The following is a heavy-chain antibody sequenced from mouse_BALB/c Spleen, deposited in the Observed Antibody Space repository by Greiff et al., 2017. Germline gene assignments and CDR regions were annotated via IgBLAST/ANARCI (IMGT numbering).Heavy chain of an antibody. V-gene: IGHV2-9*02. CDR2: IWAGGST. CDR1: GFSLTSYG. Sequence: QVQLKESGPGLVAPSQSLSITCTVSGFSLTSYGVHWVRQPPGKGLEWLGVIWAGGSTNYNSALMSRLSISKDNSKSQVFLKMNSLQTDDTAMYYCARDKLKNGSYGAMDYWGQGTSVTVSS. CDR3: ARDKLKNGSYGAMDY. D-gene: IGHD1-1*02. J-gene: IGHJ4*01.